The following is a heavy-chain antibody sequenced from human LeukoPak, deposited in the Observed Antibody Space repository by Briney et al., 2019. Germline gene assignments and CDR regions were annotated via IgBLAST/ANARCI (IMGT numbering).Heavy chain of an antibody. CDR2: IVAGATDT. J-gene: IGHJ4*02. CDR1: GFTFNRYA. CDR3: AKRGSGSSGLYYFDY. D-gene: IGHD3-10*01. Sequence: GGSLRLSCAASGFTFNRYAMTWVRQAPGKGLGGVSTIVAGATDTFSADSVKGRFSISRDNSKNTVYLHMSSLRAEDTAIYYCAKRGSGSSGLYYFDYWGQGILVTVSS. V-gene: IGHV3-23*01.